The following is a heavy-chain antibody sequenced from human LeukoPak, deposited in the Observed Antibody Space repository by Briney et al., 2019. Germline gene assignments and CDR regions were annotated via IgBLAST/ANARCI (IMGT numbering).Heavy chain of an antibody. CDR1: GFTFSSYS. V-gene: IGHV3-21*01. CDR2: ISSSSSYI. Sequence: GGSLRLSCAASGFTFSSYSMNWVRQAPGKGLEWVSSISSSSSYIYYADSVKGRFTISRDNAKNSLYLQMNSLRAEDTAVYYCARHLATTITIFGVIDYWGQGTLVTVSS. CDR3: ARHLATTITIFGVIDY. D-gene: IGHD3-3*01. J-gene: IGHJ4*02.